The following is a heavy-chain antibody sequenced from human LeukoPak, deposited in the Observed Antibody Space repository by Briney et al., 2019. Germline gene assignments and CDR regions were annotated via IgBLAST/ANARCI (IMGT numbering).Heavy chain of an antibody. Sequence: PSETLSLTCAVYGGSFSGYYWSWIRQPPGKGLEWIGEINHSGSTNYNPSLKSRVTISVDTSKNQFSLKLSSVTAADTAVYYCARGGDGYNPQDYFDYWGQGTLVTVSS. CDR3: ARGGDGYNPQDYFDY. CDR2: INHSGST. J-gene: IGHJ4*02. CDR1: GGSFSGYY. V-gene: IGHV4-34*01. D-gene: IGHD5-24*01.